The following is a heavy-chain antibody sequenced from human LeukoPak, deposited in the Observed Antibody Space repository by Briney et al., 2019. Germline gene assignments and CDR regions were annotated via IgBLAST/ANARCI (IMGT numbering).Heavy chain of an antibody. CDR2: ISWNSGSI. CDR1: GFTFDDYA. V-gene: IGHV3-9*01. D-gene: IGHD3-22*01. CDR3: AKAYYDSSGSIDY. J-gene: IGHJ4*02. Sequence: PGRSLRLSRAASGFTFDDYAMHWVRQAPGKGLEWVSGISWNSGSIGYADSVKGRFTISRDNAKNSLYLQMNSLRAEDTALYYCAKAYYDSSGSIDYWGQGTLVTVSS.